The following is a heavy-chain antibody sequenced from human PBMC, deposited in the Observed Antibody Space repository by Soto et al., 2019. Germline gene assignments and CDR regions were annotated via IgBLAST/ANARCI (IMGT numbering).Heavy chain of an antibody. CDR1: GGSISSYY. CDR2: IYYSGST. V-gene: IGHV4-59*01. D-gene: IGHD3-3*01. J-gene: IGHJ6*02. CDR3: ARDRKYDFWSGYYTGYGMDV. Sequence: SETLSLTCTVSGGSISSYYWSWIRQPPGKGLEWIGYIYYSGSTNYNPSLKSRVTISVDTSKNQFSLKLSSVTAADTAVYYCARDRKYDFWSGYYTGYGMDVWGQGTTVT.